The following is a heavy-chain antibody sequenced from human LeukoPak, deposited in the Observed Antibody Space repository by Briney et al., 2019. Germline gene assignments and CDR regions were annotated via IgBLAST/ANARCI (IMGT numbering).Heavy chain of an antibody. CDR3: ARDLGYCSGGSCY. D-gene: IGHD2-15*01. J-gene: IGHJ4*02. Sequence: ASVKVSCKASGYTFTGYYMHWVRQAPGQGLEWMGRINPNSGGTNYAQKFQGRVTMTRDTSISTAYRELSRLRSDDTAVYYCARDLGYCSGGSCYWGQGTLVTVSS. CDR1: GYTFTGYY. V-gene: IGHV1-2*06. CDR2: INPNSGGT.